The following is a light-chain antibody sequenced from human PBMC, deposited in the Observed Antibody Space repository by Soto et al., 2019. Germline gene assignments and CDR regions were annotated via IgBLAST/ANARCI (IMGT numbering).Light chain of an antibody. CDR3: QQYNNWRT. J-gene: IGKJ1*01. CDR2: GAS. Sequence: INHPPSTVSVSTGERATLSCRASQSVNNNLAWYQQKLGQAPRVLIYGASTRATGIPARFTGSGSGTEFILTITSLQSEDFAVYYCQQYNNWRTFGQGT. CDR1: QSVNNN. V-gene: IGKV3-15*01.